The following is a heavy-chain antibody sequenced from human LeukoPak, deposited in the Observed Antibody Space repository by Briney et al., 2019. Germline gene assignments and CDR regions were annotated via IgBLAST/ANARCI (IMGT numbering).Heavy chain of an antibody. D-gene: IGHD1/OR15-1a*01. J-gene: IGHJ6*02. V-gene: IGHV4-34*01. CDR1: GGSFSGYY. CDR2: INHSGST. CDR3: ANRKQYYYYYSGMDV. Sequence: SETLSLTCAVCGGSFSGYYWSWIRQPPGKGLEWIGEINHSGSTNYNPSLKSRVTISVDTSKNQFSLKLRSVTAAATAVYYCANRKQYYYYYSGMDVWGQGTTVTVSS.